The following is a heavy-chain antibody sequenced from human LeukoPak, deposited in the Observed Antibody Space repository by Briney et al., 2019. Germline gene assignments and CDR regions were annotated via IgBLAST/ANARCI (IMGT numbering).Heavy chain of an antibody. CDR2: IYYSGST. CDR3: ARDGNPFDY. D-gene: IGHD1-14*01. V-gene: IGHV4-59*01. CDR1: GGSISSYY. J-gene: IGHJ4*02. Sequence: SETLSLTCTVSGGSISSYYWSWVRQPPGKGLEWVGYIYYSGSTNYNPSLKSRVTISVDTSKNQFSLKLSSVTAADTAVYYCARDGNPFDYWGQGTLVTVSS.